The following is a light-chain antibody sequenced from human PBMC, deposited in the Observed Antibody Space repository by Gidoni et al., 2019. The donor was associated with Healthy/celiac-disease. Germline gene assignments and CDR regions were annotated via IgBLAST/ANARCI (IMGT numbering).Light chain of an antibody. Sequence: DIHMTQSPSSLSASVGDRVTITCRASQSISSYLNWYQQKPGKAPKLLIYAASSVQSGVPARFSGSGSGTDFTLTISSLQPEDFATYYCQQSYSTPFTFGPGTKVDIK. CDR3: QQSYSTPFT. CDR2: AAS. V-gene: IGKV1-39*01. J-gene: IGKJ3*01. CDR1: QSISSY.